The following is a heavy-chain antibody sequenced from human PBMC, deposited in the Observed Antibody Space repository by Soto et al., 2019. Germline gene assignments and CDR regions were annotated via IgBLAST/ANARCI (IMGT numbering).Heavy chain of an antibody. D-gene: IGHD3-16*01. V-gene: IGHV3-21*01. CDR3: ARDLHDYVSFRFDP. J-gene: IGHJ5*02. Sequence: GGSLRLSCASSGFTFSSYWMHLVRQAPGKGLVWVSRINSSRSNTYYADSVKGRFTISRDNAKNSLYLQMNSLRAEDTAVYYCARDLHDYVSFRFDPWGQGTLVTVSS. CDR1: GFTFSSYW. CDR2: INSSRSNT.